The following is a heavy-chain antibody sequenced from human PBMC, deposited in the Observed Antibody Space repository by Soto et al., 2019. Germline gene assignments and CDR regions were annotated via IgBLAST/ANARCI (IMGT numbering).Heavy chain of an antibody. CDR3: ARVYSGSYSDY. CDR1: GGSISSSSYY. Sequence: SETLSLTCTVSGGSISSSSYYWSWIRQPPGKGLEWIGYIYYSGTTYYNPSLKSRVTISVDKSKNQFSLKLSSVTAADTAVYYCARVYSGSYSDYWGQGTLVTVS. D-gene: IGHD1-26*01. J-gene: IGHJ4*02. V-gene: IGHV4-39*07. CDR2: IYYSGTT.